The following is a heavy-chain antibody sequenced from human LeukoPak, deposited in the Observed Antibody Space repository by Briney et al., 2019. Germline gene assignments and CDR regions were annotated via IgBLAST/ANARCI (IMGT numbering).Heavy chain of an antibody. D-gene: IGHD3-3*01. V-gene: IGHV1-2*02. CDR2: INPNSGGT. Sequence: ASVKVSCKASGYTFTGYYMHWVRQAPGQGLEWMGWINPNSGGTNYAQKFQGRVTMTRDTSIGTAYMELSRLRSDDTAVYYCARDGNDFWSGYPIPLAVWGKGTTVTVSS. J-gene: IGHJ6*04. CDR1: GYTFTGYY. CDR3: ARDGNDFWSGYPIPLAV.